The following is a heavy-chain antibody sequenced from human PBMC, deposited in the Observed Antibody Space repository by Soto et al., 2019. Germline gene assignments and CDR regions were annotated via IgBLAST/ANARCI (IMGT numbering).Heavy chain of an antibody. J-gene: IGHJ3*02. D-gene: IGHD2-8*01. Sequence: GASVKVSCKASGYTFTSYAMHWVRQAPGQRLEWMGWINPNSGGTNYAQKFQGWVTMTRDTSISTAYMELSRLRSDDTAVYYCAREGANCTNGVCPPRADDAFDIWGQGTMVTVSS. CDR3: AREGANCTNGVCPPRADDAFDI. CDR1: GYTFTSYA. V-gene: IGHV1-2*04. CDR2: INPNSGGT.